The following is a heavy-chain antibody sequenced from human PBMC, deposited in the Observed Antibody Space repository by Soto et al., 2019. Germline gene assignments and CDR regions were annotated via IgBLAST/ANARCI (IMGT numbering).Heavy chain of an antibody. J-gene: IGHJ6*02. CDR2: IYYSGST. V-gene: IGHV4-31*03. CDR3: ARDRRYSSGWYLPYGMDV. CDR1: GGSISSGGYY. Sequence: KPSETLSLTCTVSGGSISSGGYYWSWIRQHPGKGLEWIGYIYYSGSTYYNPSLKSRVTISVDTSKNQFSLKLSSVTAADTAVYYCARDRRYSSGWYLPYGMDVWGQGTTVTVSS. D-gene: IGHD6-19*01.